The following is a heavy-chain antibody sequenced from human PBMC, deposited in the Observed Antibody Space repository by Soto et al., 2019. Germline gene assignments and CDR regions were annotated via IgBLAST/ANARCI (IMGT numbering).Heavy chain of an antibody. CDR3: ARDSASYSSSSGSYWYFDL. Sequence: VQLVESGGGLVQPGGSLRLSCAASGFTFSSYSMNWVRQAPGKGLEWLSYTSSGSATIYYADSVKGRFTISRDNAKNSLYLQMNSLRDEDTAVYYCARDSASYSSSSGSYWYFDLWGRGTLVTVSS. D-gene: IGHD6-6*01. CDR2: TSSGSATI. J-gene: IGHJ2*01. CDR1: GFTFSSYS. V-gene: IGHV3-48*02.